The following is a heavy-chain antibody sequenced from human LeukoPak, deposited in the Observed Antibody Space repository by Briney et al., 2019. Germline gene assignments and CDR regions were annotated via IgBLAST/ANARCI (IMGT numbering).Heavy chain of an antibody. V-gene: IGHV3-33*06. J-gene: IGHJ6*03. D-gene: IGHD1-1*01. CDR1: GFSFNRYG. CDR2: IWYDGSNK. CDR3: AKGNGNYYYYMDV. Sequence: GRSLRLSCAASGFSFNRYGMHWVRQAPGKGPEWVAVIWYDGSNKYYADSVKGRFTISRDNSKNPLYLQMNSLRAEDTAVYYCAKGNGNYYYYMDVWGKGTTVTVSS.